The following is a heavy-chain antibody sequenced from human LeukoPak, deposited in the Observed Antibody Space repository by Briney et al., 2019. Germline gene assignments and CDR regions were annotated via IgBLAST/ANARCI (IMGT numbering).Heavy chain of an antibody. CDR2: ISSTGTI. D-gene: IGHD3-10*01. V-gene: IGHV3-48*04. J-gene: IGHJ4*02. CDR1: GFTVNTYS. CDR3: ATAPMGSGRLPFFDY. Sequence: GGSLRLSCAASGFTVNTYSMNWVRQAPWKGLEWISYISSTGTIYYADSVKGRFTISRDNAQNSLFLQMSSLRADDTAVYYCATAPMGSGRLPFFDYWGQGTLVTVSS.